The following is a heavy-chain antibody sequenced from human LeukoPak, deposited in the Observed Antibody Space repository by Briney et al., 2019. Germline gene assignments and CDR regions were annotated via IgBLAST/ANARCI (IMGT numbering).Heavy chain of an antibody. J-gene: IGHJ3*02. D-gene: IGHD5-12*01. Sequence: GGSLRLSCAVSGFTFSSYAMHWVRQAPGKGLEWVAVTSYDESNKYYADSVKGRFTISRDNSKNTLYLQMNSLRAEDTAVYYCARVFKRGDAFDIWGQGTMVTVSS. CDR3: ARVFKRGDAFDI. V-gene: IGHV3-30-3*01. CDR2: TSYDESNK. CDR1: GFTFSSYA.